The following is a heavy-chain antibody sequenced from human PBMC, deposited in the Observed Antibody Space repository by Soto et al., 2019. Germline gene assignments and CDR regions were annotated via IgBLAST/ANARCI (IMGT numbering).Heavy chain of an antibody. J-gene: IGHJ5*02. CDR1: GGSFSGYY. CDR3: ARGPDTPIYNWNYNWFDP. D-gene: IGHD1-20*01. V-gene: IGHV4-34*01. CDR2: INHSGST. Sequence: SETLSLTCAVYGGSFSGYYWSWIRQPPGKGLEWIGEINHSGSTNYNPSLKSRVTISVDTSKNQFSLKPSSVTAADTAVYYCARGPDTPIYNWNYNWFDPWGQGTLVTVSS.